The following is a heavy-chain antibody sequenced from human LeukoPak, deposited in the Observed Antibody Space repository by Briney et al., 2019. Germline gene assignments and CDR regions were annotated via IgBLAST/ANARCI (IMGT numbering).Heavy chain of an antibody. J-gene: IGHJ5*02. Sequence: GGSLRLSCAASGFTFSNAWMSWVRQAPGKGLVWVSRINSDGTSTTYADSVKGRFTISRDNAKNTLYLQMNSLSAEDTAVYYCAMLSETYPGSWGQGTLVTVSS. CDR1: GFTFSNAW. V-gene: IGHV3-74*01. CDR2: INSDGTST. CDR3: AMLSETYPGS. D-gene: IGHD3-3*01.